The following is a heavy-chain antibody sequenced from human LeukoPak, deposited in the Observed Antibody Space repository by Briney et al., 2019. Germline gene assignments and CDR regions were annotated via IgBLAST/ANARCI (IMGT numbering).Heavy chain of an antibody. CDR3: ARDDGLQRVFDY. J-gene: IGHJ4*02. V-gene: IGHV1-3*01. Sequence: ASVKVSCKASGYTFTTYAMHWVRQAPGQRLEWMGWINADNDNTKYSQKFQGRVTITRDTSASTVYMELSSLRSEDTAVYYCARDDGLQRVFDYWGQGTLVTVSS. CDR2: INADNDNT. D-gene: IGHD1-1*01. CDR1: GYTFTTYA.